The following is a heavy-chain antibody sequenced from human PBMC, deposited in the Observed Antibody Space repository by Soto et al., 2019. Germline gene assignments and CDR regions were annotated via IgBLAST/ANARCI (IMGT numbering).Heavy chain of an antibody. CDR1: GFTLSNHA. Sequence: QVQLVESGGDVVQPGRSLILSCAASGFTLSNHAMHWVRQAPGKGLEWVAVISYDGSCQFYADSVKGQFTISRDNSKNTLYLQMDSLRVEDTAVYYCARDQPAGTVGAFDYCGQGTLVTVSS. V-gene: IGHV3-30-3*01. J-gene: IGHJ4*02. D-gene: IGHD6-19*01. CDR2: ISYDGSCQ. CDR3: ARDQPAGTVGAFDY.